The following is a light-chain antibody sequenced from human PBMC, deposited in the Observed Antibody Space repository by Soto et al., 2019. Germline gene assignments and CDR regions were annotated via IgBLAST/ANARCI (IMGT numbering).Light chain of an antibody. CDR3: QQYVSYCT. J-gene: IGKJ1*01. V-gene: IGKV1-5*03. Sequence: IQMTHSPSTLSASLGDRVTITCRASQSISTGLAWYQQKPGKAPKLLIYKASNLESGVPSRFSGSGSGTEFTLTISSLQPDDFATYYCQQYVSYCTFGQGTKVEIK. CDR1: QSISTG. CDR2: KAS.